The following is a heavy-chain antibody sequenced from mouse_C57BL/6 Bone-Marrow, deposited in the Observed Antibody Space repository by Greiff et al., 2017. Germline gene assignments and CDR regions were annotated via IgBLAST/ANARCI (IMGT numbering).Heavy chain of an antibody. CDR1: YFAFMASA. D-gene: IGHD2-1*01. V-gene: IGHV1-49*01. CDR3: ARRRGYGNWGYFDV. Sequence: LQQSGAELVRPGSSVKLSCKDSYFAFMASAMHWVKQRPGHGLEWIGSFTMYSDATEYSENFKGQAPLTANTSSSTAYMELSSLTSEDSAVYYCARRRGYGNWGYFDVWGKGTTVTVSS. J-gene: IGHJ1*03. CDR2: FTMYSDAT.